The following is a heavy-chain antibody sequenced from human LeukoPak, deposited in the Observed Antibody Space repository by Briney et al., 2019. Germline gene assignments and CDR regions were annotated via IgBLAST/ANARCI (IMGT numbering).Heavy chain of an antibody. D-gene: IGHD3-9*01. CDR3: ARDSRYYDILTGLRPMDV. J-gene: IGHJ6*03. Sequence: GSLRLSCAASGFTFSTYAMIWIRQPPGKGLEWIGEINHSGSANYNPSLKSRVTIFLDTSKNQFSLNLSSVTAADTAVYYCARDSRYYDILTGLRPMDVWGKGTTVTVSS. CDR1: GFTFSTYA. CDR2: INHSGSA. V-gene: IGHV4-34*01.